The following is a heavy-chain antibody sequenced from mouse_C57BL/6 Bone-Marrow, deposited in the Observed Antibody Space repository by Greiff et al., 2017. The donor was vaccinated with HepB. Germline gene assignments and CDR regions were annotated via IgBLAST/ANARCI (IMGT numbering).Heavy chain of an antibody. Sequence: EVQGVESGGGLVQPGGSMKLSCVASGFTFSNYWMNWVRQSPEKGLEWVAQIRLKSDNYATHYAESVKGRFTISRDDSKSSVYLQMNNLRAEDTGIYYCTGGLRGFDYWGQGTTLTVSS. J-gene: IGHJ2*01. D-gene: IGHD3-1*01. V-gene: IGHV6-3*01. CDR3: TGGLRGFDY. CDR1: GFTFSNYW. CDR2: IRLKSDNYAT.